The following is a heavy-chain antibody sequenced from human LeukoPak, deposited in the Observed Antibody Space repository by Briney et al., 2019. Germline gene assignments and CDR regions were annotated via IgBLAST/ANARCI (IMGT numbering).Heavy chain of an antibody. CDR1: GGSISSSSYY. V-gene: IGHV4-39*07. J-gene: IGHJ4*02. Sequence: SETLSLTCTVSGGSISSSSYYWGWLRQPPGKGLEWIGSIYYSGSTYYNPSLKSRVTISVDTSKNQFSLKLSSVTAADTAVYYCARDGYGGIDYWGQGILVTVSS. CDR3: ARDGYGGIDY. D-gene: IGHD4-23*01. CDR2: IYYSGST.